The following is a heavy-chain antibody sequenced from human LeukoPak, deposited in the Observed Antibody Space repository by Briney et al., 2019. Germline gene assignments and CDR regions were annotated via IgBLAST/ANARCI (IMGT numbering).Heavy chain of an antibody. CDR3: ARLNWGSGWYFYL. D-gene: IGHD7-27*01. CDR1: GGSFSGYY. CDR2: INHSGST. J-gene: IGHJ2*01. Sequence: SETLSLTCAVYGGSFSGYYWSWIRQAPGKGLERIGEINHSGSTNYNPSLKSRVTISVDTSKNQFSLKLSSVTAPDTAVYYCARLNWGSGWYFYLWGRGTLVTVSS. V-gene: IGHV4-34*01.